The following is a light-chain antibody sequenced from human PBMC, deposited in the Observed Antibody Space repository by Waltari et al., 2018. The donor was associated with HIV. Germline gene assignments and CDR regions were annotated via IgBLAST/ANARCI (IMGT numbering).Light chain of an antibody. J-gene: IGLJ3*02. CDR1: SSDVGGFNY. V-gene: IGLV2-11*01. CDR3: CSYAGSSWV. CDR2: DVS. Sequence: QSSLTQPPSVSGSHGQSVTISCTGTSSDVGGFNYVPWYQQPPGKAPKPMIYDVSKRPSGVPDRFSGSKSGNTASLTISGLQAEDEADYYCCSYAGSSWVFGGGTKLTVL.